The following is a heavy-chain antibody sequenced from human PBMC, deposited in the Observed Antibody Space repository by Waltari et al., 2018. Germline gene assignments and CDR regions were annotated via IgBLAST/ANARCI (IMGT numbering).Heavy chain of an antibody. CDR2: IYTSGRT. CDR3: ARESITIFGVVDAFDI. V-gene: IGHV4-61*02. D-gene: IGHD3-3*01. Sequence: QVQLQESGPGLVKPSQTLSLTCTVSGGSISSGSYYWSWIRQPAGKGLEWIGRIYTSGRTNYNPSLNDRVTISVDTSKNQFSRKLSSVTAADTAVYYCARESITIFGVVDAFDIWGQGTMVTVSS. J-gene: IGHJ3*02. CDR1: GGSISSGSYY.